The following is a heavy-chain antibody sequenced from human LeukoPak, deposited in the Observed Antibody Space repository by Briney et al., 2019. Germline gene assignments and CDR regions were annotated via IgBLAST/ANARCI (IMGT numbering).Heavy chain of an antibody. Sequence: ASVKVSCKASGGTFSSYAISWVRQAPGQGLEWMGGIIPIFGTANYAQKFQGRVTITADKSTSTAYMELSSLRSEDTAVYYCASASLGQLTRNWFDPWGQGTLVTVSS. CDR3: ASASLGQLTRNWFDP. CDR1: GGTFSSYA. J-gene: IGHJ5*02. V-gene: IGHV1-69*06. D-gene: IGHD6-6*01. CDR2: IIPIFGTA.